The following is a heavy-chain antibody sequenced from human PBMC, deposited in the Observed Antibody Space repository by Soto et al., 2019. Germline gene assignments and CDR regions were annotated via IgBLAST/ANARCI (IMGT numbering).Heavy chain of an antibody. V-gene: IGHV3-23*01. CDR1: GFTFSNYA. Sequence: GGSLRLSCAASGFTFSNYAMSWVRQSPGKGLEWVSAISGSGGSTYYADSLMGRFTISRDNSKNTLYLQMNSLRAEDTAVYYCAKPNLYCSSTSCYDYWGQGTLVTVSS. D-gene: IGHD2-2*01. J-gene: IGHJ4*02. CDR2: ISGSGGST. CDR3: AKPNLYCSSTSCYDY.